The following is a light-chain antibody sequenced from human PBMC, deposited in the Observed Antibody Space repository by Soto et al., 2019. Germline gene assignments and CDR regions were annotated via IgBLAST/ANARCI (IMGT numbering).Light chain of an antibody. J-gene: IGKJ4*01. CDR1: QSVSSY. CDR2: DAS. V-gene: IGKV3-11*01. Sequence: EIVLTQSPATLSLSPGERATLSCRASQSVSSYLAWYQQKPGQAPRLLIYDASNRATGIPARFSGSGSGTDFTLTISSLVPEDFAVYYCQQRGLTFGGGTKVEIK. CDR3: QQRGLT.